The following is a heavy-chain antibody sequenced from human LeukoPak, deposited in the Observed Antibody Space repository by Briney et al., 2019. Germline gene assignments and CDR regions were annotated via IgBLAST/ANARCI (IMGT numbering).Heavy chain of an antibody. D-gene: IGHD2-15*01. CDR2: IIPIFGTV. Sequence: SVKVSCKASGGTFSSYAISWVRQTPGQGLEWMGRIIPIFGTVNYAQKFQGRVTITTHESTSTAYMELSSLRSEDTAVYYCARARPRYCSGGSCYSPEYYYYMDVWGKGTTVTVSS. CDR3: ARARPRYCSGGSCYSPEYYYYMDV. V-gene: IGHV1-69*05. CDR1: GGTFSSYA. J-gene: IGHJ6*03.